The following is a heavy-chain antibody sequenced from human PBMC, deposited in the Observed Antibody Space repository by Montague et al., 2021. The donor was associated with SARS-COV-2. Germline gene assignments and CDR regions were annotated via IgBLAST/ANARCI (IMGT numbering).Heavy chain of an antibody. CDR1: GGSISPYY. CDR2: TSYSGST. CDR3: ARWGEYYDSPYYYYAMDV. J-gene: IGHJ6*02. Sequence: SETLSLTCTVSGGSISPYYWSWIRQSPGKGLECIGYTSYSGSTDYNHSLKSRVTISIDTSKNQFSLKLSSVTAADTAVYYCARWGEYYDSPYYYYAMDVWGQGTTVTVSS. V-gene: IGHV4-59*12. D-gene: IGHD3-3*01.